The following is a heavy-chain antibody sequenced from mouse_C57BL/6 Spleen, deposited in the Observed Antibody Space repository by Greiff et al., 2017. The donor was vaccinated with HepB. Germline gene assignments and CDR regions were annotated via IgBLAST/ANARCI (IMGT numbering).Heavy chain of an antibody. V-gene: IGHV5-4*01. D-gene: IGHD2-1*01. CDR1: GFTFSSYA. CDR2: ISDGGSYT. J-gene: IGHJ4*01. Sequence: EVKLVESGGGLVKPGGSLKLSCAASGFTFSSYAMSWVRQTPEKRLEWVATISDGGSYTYYPDNVKGRFTISRDKAKNNPYLQMSHLKSEDTAMYYCARESGNYVGYAMDYWGQGTSVTVSS. CDR3: ARESGNYVGYAMDY.